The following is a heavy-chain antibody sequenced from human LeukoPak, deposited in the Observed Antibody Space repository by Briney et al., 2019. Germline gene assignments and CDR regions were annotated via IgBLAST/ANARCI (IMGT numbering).Heavy chain of an antibody. CDR1: GFTVSSNY. V-gene: IGHV3-53*04. J-gene: IGHJ6*02. CDR2: IYSAGGT. CDR3: ARFLGRITISGVVPYGMDV. Sequence: PGGSLRLSCAASGFTVSSNYMTWVRQAPGKGLEWVSHIYSAGGTYYTDSVKGRFTISRHSSKNTLYLQMNSLRGEDTAVYYCARFLGRITISGVVPYGMDVWGQGTTVTVSS. D-gene: IGHD3-3*01.